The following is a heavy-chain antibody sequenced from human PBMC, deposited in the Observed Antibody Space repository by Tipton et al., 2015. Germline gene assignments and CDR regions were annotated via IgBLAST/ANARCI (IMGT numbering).Heavy chain of an antibody. CDR3: ARDEVGAPFYGMDV. CDR1: GGSFIDHY. V-gene: IGHV4-34*09. J-gene: IGHJ6*02. D-gene: IGHD1-26*01. CDR2: INHSGRT. Sequence: TLSLTCAVYGGSFIDHYWSWIRQPPGKGLERIGEINHSGRTNYNPSLKSRFTISVDTSKNQFSLKLSSVTAADTAVYYCARDEVGAPFYGMDVWGQGTTVTVSS.